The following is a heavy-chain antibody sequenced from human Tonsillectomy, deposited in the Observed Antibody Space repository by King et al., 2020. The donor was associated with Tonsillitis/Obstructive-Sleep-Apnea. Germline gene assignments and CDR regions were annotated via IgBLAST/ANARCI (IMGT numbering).Heavy chain of an antibody. CDR2: INHSGTT. CDR1: GGSFSDYY. Sequence: VQLQQWGAGLLKPSETLSLTCAVHGGSFSDYYWSWIRQPPGKGLEWIGEINHSGTTNYSPSLKRRVTISVDTSKNQFSLRLSSVTAADTAVYYCARGTKPPEQWLIPTGSNYFDYWGQGTLVTVSS. J-gene: IGHJ4*02. D-gene: IGHD6-19*01. V-gene: IGHV4-34*01. CDR3: ARGTKPPEQWLIPTGSNYFDY.